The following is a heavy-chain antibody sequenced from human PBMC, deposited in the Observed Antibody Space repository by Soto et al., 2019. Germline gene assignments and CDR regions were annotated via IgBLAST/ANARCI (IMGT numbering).Heavy chain of an antibody. Sequence: SETLSLTWTVSGGSISNHYWSXLRQPPGKGLEWIGYIYYSGSTNYNPSLKSRVTISVDTSKNQFSLKLSSVTAADTAVYYCARSTVDYCSSTSCYTNSFDXXXQG. CDR3: ARSTVDYCSSTSCYTNSFDX. V-gene: IGHV4-59*08. J-gene: IGHJ5*02. CDR2: IYYSGST. D-gene: IGHD2-2*02. CDR1: GGSISNHY.